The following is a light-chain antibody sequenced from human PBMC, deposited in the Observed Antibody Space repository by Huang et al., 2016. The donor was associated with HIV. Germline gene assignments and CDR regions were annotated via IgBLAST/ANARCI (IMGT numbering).Light chain of an antibody. CDR2: GAA. CDR3: QQSNNWPPGVT. V-gene: IGKV3-15*01. Sequence: TQSPATLSVSPGERATISCRTSQSVGRNLVWYQQKVGQPPRVLFYGAAIRTTCAPARVSASGSGTEFTLTISSLQSEDAAFYYCQQSNNWPPGVTFGQGTRVEIK. CDR1: QSVGRN. J-gene: IGKJ1*01.